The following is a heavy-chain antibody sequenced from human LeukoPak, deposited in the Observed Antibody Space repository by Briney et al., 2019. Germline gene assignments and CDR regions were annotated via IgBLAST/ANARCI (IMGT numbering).Heavy chain of an antibody. J-gene: IGHJ4*02. Sequence: GGSLRLSCAASGFTFSSYAMSWVRQAPGKGLEWVSAISGSGGSTYYADSVKGRFTISRDNSKNTLYLQMNSLRAEDTAVYYCAKEQSYYDSSGYYHSFDYWGQGTLVTVSS. CDR2: ISGSGGST. CDR1: GFTFSSYA. V-gene: IGHV3-23*01. CDR3: AKEQSYYDSSGYYHSFDY. D-gene: IGHD3-22*01.